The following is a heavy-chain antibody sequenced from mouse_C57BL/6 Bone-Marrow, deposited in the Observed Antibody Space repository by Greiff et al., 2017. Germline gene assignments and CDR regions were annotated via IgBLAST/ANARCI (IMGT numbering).Heavy chain of an antibody. J-gene: IGHJ4*01. CDR2: ISSGSSTI. D-gene: IGHD2-3*01. CDR1: GFTFSDYG. Sequence: EVQLVESGGGLVKPGGSLKLSCAASGFTFSDYGMHWVRQAPEKGLEWVAYISSGSSTIYYADTVKGRFTISRDNAKNTLFLQMTNLRSEDTAMYYCARPDGYYPYYAMDYGGQGTSVTVSS. CDR3: ARPDGYYPYYAMDY. V-gene: IGHV5-17*01.